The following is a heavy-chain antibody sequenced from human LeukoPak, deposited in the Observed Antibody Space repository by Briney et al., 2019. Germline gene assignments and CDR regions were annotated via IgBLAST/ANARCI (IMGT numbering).Heavy chain of an antibody. J-gene: IGHJ4*02. CDR3: AKAPVEAADY. CDR2: ISGSGGTT. V-gene: IGHV3-23*01. Sequence: PGGSLRLSCAASGFIFISSAMSWVRQAPGKGLEWVSTISGSGGTTYYADSVKGRFTISRDNSKSTVYLQMNSVRAEDTAVYYCAKAPVEAADYWGQGTLVAVSS. D-gene: IGHD6-13*01. CDR1: GFIFISSA.